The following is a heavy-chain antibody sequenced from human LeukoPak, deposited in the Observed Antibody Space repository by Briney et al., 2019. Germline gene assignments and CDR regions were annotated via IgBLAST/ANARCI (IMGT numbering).Heavy chain of an antibody. J-gene: IGHJ3*01. Sequence: SETLSLTCTVSGDSISSSSYYRGWVRQPPGKGLEWIGSIFYSGSTYYNPSLKSRVTISVHTSKNQFSLKLRSVTAADTALYYCVWCRNLDAFDFWGQGTMVTVSS. CDR1: GDSISSSSYY. V-gene: IGHV4-39*01. CDR2: IFYSGST. D-gene: IGHD2-21*01. CDR3: VWCRNLDAFDF.